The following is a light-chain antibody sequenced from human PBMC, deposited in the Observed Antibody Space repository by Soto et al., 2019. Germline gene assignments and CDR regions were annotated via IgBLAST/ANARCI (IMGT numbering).Light chain of an antibody. CDR3: QQRSNWPST. CDR1: QSVSGY. V-gene: IGKV3-11*01. CDR2: EAS. J-gene: IGKJ4*01. Sequence: EIVWTQSPATLSLSPGNRATLSCRARQSVSGYLAWYQQKPGQAPRLLIYEASNRATGIPARFSGSGSGTDFTLTITSLEPEDFAVYYCQQRSNWPSTFGGGTKVEI.